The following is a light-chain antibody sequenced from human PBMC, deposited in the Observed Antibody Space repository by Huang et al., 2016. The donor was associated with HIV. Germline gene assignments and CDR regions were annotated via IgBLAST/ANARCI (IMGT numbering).Light chain of an antibody. V-gene: IGKV3-11*01. CDR3: LQRSNSYT. CDR2: DKS. Sequence: EIVLTQSPATLSLSPGERATLSCRARQSVSSHLAWYQQKPGQAPRLLTYDKSNRATGIPARFSGSGSGTDFTLTISSLEPEDFAVYYCLQRSNSYTFGQGTKLEIK. CDR1: QSVSSH. J-gene: IGKJ2*01.